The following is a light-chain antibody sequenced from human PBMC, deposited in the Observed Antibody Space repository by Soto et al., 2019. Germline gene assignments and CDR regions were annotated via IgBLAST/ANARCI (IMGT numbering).Light chain of an antibody. V-gene: IGLV1-44*01. Sequence: QSVLTQPPSASGTPGQGVAISCSGSSSNTGSNTVNWYQHLPGTAPKLLIYNDNQRPSGVPDRFFGSKSGTSASLAITGLQSEDEADYYCAAWDGSLNHILFGGGTNLTVL. CDR2: NDN. CDR3: AAWDGSLNHIL. CDR1: SSNTGSNT. J-gene: IGLJ2*01.